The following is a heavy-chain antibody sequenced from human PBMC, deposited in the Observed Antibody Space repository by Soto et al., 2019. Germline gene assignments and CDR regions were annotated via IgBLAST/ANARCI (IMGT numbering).Heavy chain of an antibody. V-gene: IGHV3-23*01. CDR2: ISGSGGST. Sequence: GGSLRLSCAASGFTFSGDAMRWFRQAPVNGLEWVSSISGSGGSTYYADSVKGRFTISRDNSKNTLYLQMNSLRAEDTAVYYCAKGLGSGWGDAFDIWGQATMVTVSS. CDR3: AKGLGSGWGDAFDI. D-gene: IGHD6-19*01. J-gene: IGHJ3*02. CDR1: GFTFSGDA.